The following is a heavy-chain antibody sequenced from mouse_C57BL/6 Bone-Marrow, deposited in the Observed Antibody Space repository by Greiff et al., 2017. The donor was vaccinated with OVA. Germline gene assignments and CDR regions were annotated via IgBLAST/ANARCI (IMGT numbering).Heavy chain of an antibody. D-gene: IGHD1-1*01. CDR1: GYTFTDYE. CDR3: TRNYGPAGFAY. Sequence: VQLQQSGAELVRPGASVTLSCKASGYTFTDYEMHWVKQTPVHGLEWIGAIDPETGGTAYNQKFTGKAILTADKSSSTAYMELRSLTSEDSAVYYCTRNYGPAGFAYWGQGTLVTVSA. J-gene: IGHJ3*01. V-gene: IGHV1-15*01. CDR2: IDPETGGT.